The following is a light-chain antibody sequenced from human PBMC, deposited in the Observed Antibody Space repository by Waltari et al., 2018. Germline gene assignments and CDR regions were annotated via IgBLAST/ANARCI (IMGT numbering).Light chain of an antibody. Sequence: DIQMTQSPSTLSASVGDRVTITCRASQNIDSWLAWYQQKQGEAPKLLIYVASSLASGVPSRFSGSGSGTEFTLTISGLQPDDFATYYCQQYDTYWAFGQGTKVDIK. CDR1: QNIDSW. CDR2: VAS. CDR3: QQYDTYWA. J-gene: IGKJ1*01. V-gene: IGKV1-5*01.